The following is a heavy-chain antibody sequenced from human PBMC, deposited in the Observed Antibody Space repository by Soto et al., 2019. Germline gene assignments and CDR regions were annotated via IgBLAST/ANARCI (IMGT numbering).Heavy chain of an antibody. J-gene: IGHJ6*02. D-gene: IGHD3-3*01. CDR1: GFTFSSYS. Sequence: SLRLSCAASGFTFSSYSMNWVRQAPGKGLEWVSSISSSSSYIYYADSVKGRFTISRDNAKNSLYLQMNSLRAEDTAVYYCARDTPITIFGVVIIRGYYYYGMDVWGQGTTVTVSS. CDR2: ISSSSSYI. V-gene: IGHV3-21*01. CDR3: ARDTPITIFGVVIIRGYYYYGMDV.